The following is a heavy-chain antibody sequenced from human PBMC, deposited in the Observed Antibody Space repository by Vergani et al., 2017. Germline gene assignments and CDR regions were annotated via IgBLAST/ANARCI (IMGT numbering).Heavy chain of an antibody. CDR3: ARDKGGTTGGMDV. CDR1: GGTFSSYA. D-gene: IGHD1-1*01. V-gene: IGHV1-2*02. J-gene: IGHJ6*02. CDR2: INPNSGGT. Sequence: VQLVQSGAEVKKPGSSVKVSCKASGGTFSSYAISWVRQAPGQGLEWMGWINPNSGGTNYAQKFQGRVTMTRDTSISTAYMELSRLRSDDTAVYYCARDKGGTTGGMDVWGQGTTVTVSS.